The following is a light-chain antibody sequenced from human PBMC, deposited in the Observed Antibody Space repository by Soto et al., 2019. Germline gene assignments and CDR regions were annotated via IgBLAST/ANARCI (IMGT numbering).Light chain of an antibody. Sequence: QSALTQPPSVCGAPGQRVTISCTGSSSNIGAGYDVHWYQQLPGTAPKLLIYGNSNRPSGVPDRFSGSKSGTSASLAITGLQAEDEADYYCQSYDSSLSGWVFGGGTKLTVL. CDR2: GNS. V-gene: IGLV1-40*01. CDR3: QSYDSSLSGWV. J-gene: IGLJ3*02. CDR1: SSNIGAGYD.